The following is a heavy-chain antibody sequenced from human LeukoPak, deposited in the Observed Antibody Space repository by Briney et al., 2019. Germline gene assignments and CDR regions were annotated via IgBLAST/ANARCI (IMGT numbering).Heavy chain of an antibody. CDR1: GFTFTSYS. J-gene: IGHJ4*02. Sequence: GGSLRLSCAASGFTFTSYSMNWVRQAPGKGLEWVSSISSSGNYIYYADSVKGRFTISRDNDRNSLYLQMNSLRAEDTAVYYCARGGRGTIIMIVVAALDYWGQGTLVTVSS. D-gene: IGHD3-22*01. CDR3: ARGGRGTIIMIVVAALDY. V-gene: IGHV3-21*01. CDR2: ISSSGNYI.